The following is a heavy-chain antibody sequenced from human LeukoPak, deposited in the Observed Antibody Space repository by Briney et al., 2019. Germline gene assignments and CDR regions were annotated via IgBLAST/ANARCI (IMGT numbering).Heavy chain of an antibody. CDR1: GASVSSSSAT. V-gene: IGHV6-1*01. D-gene: IGHD6-19*01. J-gene: IGHJ4*02. CDR3: ARVISSGWERFDF. Sequence: PSQTLSLTCAISGASVSSSSATWNWIRQSPSRGLEWLGRTYYRSKWYYDYAVSVKSRITINPDTSKNHFSLQLNSVTPEDTAVYYCARVISSGWERFDFWGQGTLVTVSS. CDR2: TYYRSKWYY.